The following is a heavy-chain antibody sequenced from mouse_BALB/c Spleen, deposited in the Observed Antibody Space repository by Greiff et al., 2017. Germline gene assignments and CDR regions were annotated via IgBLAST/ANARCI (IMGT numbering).Heavy chain of an antibody. D-gene: IGHD1-1*01. Sequence: EVKLLESGGGLVQPGGSLKLSCAASGFDFSRYWMSWVRQAPGKGLEWIGEINPDSSTINYTPSLKDKFIISRDNAKNTLYLQMSKVRSEDTALYYCARRDYGSSQRGYFDVWGAGTTVTVSS. CDR1: GFDFSRYW. V-gene: IGHV4-1*02. CDR2: INPDSSTI. J-gene: IGHJ1*01. CDR3: ARRDYGSSQRGYFDV.